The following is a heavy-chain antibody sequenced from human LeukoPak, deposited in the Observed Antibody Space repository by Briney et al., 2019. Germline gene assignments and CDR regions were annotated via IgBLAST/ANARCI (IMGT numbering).Heavy chain of an antibody. CDR3: ASNFNYYDSSGYYSPFDY. CDR1: GFTFSSYS. D-gene: IGHD3-22*01. CDR2: ISSSSSYI. V-gene: IGHV3-21*01. J-gene: IGHJ4*02. Sequence: PGGSLRLSCAASGFTFSSYSMNWVRQAPGKGLEWVSSISSSSSYIYHADSVKGRFTISRDNAKNSLYLQMNSLRAEDTAVYYCASNFNYYDSSGYYSPFDYWGQGTLVTVSS.